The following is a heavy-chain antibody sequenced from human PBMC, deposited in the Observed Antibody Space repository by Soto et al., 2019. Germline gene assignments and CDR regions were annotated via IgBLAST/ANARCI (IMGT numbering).Heavy chain of an antibody. V-gene: IGHV1-46*01. CDR2: INPSGGST. J-gene: IGHJ4*02. D-gene: IGHD3-3*01. CDR3: ARDHLEWLFSSGFDY. CDR1: GYTFTSYY. Sequence: ASVKVSCKASGYTFTSYYMHWVRQAPGQGLEWMGIINPSGGSTSYAQKFQGRVTMTRDTSTSTVYMELSSLRSEDTAVYYCARDHLEWLFSSGFDYWGQGTLVTVSS.